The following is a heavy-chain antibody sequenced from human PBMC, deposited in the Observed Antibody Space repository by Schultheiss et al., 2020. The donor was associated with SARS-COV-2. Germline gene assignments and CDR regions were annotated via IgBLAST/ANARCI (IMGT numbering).Heavy chain of an antibody. J-gene: IGHJ6*02. Sequence: GGSLRLSCAASGFTFSSYGMHWVRQAPGKGLEWVAVIWYDGSNKYYADSVKGRFTISRDNAKNSLYLQMNSLRAEDTAVYYCARDFYRSAFWSGYYSMSYYYGMDVWGQGTTVTVSS. D-gene: IGHD3-3*01. CDR3: ARDFYRSAFWSGYYSMSYYYGMDV. CDR1: GFTFSSYG. V-gene: IGHV3-33*01. CDR2: IWYDGSNK.